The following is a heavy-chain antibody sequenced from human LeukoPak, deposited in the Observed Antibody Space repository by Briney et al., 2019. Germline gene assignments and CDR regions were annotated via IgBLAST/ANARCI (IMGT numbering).Heavy chain of an antibody. V-gene: IGHV4-59*01. CDR1: GGSISSYY. Sequence: PSETLSLTCTVSGGSISSYYWSWIRQSPGKGLEWIGYIDYSGSTNYNPSLKSRVTISVDTSKNQFSLKLSSVTAADTAVYYCARENRHEAFFDYWGQGTLVTVSS. J-gene: IGHJ4*02. CDR3: ARENRHEAFFDY. CDR2: IDYSGST.